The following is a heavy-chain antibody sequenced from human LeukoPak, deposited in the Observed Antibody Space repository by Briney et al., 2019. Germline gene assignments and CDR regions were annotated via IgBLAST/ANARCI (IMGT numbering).Heavy chain of an antibody. CDR1: GYTFTSYY. J-gene: IGHJ4*02. CDR2: INPSGGST. CDR3: ARDAGLSSAWGIIPGYYFDY. Sequence: ASVKVSCKASGYTFTSYYMHWVRQAPGQGLEWMGIINPSGGSTTYAQKFRGRVTMTRDMSTSTVYMEVGSLRSEDTAVYYCARDAGLSSAWGIIPGYYFDYWGQGTLVTVSS. V-gene: IGHV1-46*01. D-gene: IGHD6-19*01.